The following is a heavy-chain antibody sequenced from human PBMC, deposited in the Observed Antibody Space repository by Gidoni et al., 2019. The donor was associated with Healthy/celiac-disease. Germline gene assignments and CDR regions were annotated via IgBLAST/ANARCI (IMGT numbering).Heavy chain of an antibody. CDR3: ARAGGLSGYYYVQSDFDY. CDR1: GYTFTGYY. Sequence: QVQLVQSGAEVKKPGASVKVSCKASGYTFTGYYMHWVRQAPGQGLEWMGRINPNSGGTNYAQKFQGRVTMTRDTSISTAYMELSRLRSDDTAVYYYARAGGLSGYYYVQSDFDYWGQGTLVTVSS. J-gene: IGHJ4*02. CDR2: INPNSGGT. V-gene: IGHV1-2*06. D-gene: IGHD3-22*01.